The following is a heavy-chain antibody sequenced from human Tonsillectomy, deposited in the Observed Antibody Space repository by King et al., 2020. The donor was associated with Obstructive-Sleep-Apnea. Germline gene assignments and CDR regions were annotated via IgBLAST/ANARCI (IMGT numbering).Heavy chain of an antibody. CDR3: ASGEVNYGDYDY. D-gene: IGHD4-17*01. V-gene: IGHV4-34*01. CDR1: GGSFSVYS. CDR2: INHSGSA. Sequence: VQLQQWGAGLLKPSETLSLTCAVYGGSFSVYSLSWIRQPPGKGLEWIGEINHSGSATYNPSLKNRVTISVDTSKNPFSLKLSSVTAADTAVYYFASGEVNYGDYDYWGQGTLVTVSS. J-gene: IGHJ4*02.